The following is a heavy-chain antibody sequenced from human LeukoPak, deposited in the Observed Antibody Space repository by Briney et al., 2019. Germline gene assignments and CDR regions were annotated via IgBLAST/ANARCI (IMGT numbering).Heavy chain of an antibody. CDR2: IYYSGST. V-gene: IGHV4-39*07. CDR3: ARDYITHWFDP. CDR1: GGSISSSNFY. Sequence: SETLSLTCTVSGGSISSSNFYWGWIRQPPGKGLEWIGSIYYSGSTYYNPSLKSRVTISVDTSKNQFSLKLSSVTAADTAVYYCARDYITHWFDPWGQGTLVTVSS. J-gene: IGHJ5*02. D-gene: IGHD3-10*01.